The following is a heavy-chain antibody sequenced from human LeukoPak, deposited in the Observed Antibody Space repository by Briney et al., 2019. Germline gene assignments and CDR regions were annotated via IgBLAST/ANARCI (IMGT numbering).Heavy chain of an antibody. CDR1: GYSITTGYY. CDR2: LYHSEST. Sequence: SETLSLTCTVSGYSITTGYYWGWVRQPPGKGLEWIGGLYHSESTRYNPSLKSRVIMSVDPSKNQFSLKLTSVTAADTAVYYCARVLDYYGSGIYAFDFWGQGTLVTVSS. V-gene: IGHV4-38-2*02. J-gene: IGHJ4*02. D-gene: IGHD3-10*01. CDR3: ARVLDYYGSGIYAFDF.